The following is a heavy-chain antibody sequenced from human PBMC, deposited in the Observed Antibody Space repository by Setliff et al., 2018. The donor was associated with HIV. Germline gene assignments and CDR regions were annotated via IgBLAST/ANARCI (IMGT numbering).Heavy chain of an antibody. J-gene: IGHJ2*01. Sequence: ASVKVSCKASGYTFTKYGISWVRQAPGQGLEWMGWINTHNGNTNYAQKFQGRVTMTRDTSSSTAHMELRSLRSDDTAVYYCARDREAGDWYFDLWGRGTLVTVSS. CDR2: INTHNGNT. CDR3: ARDREAGDWYFDL. V-gene: IGHV1-18*01. D-gene: IGHD6-13*01. CDR1: GYTFTKYG.